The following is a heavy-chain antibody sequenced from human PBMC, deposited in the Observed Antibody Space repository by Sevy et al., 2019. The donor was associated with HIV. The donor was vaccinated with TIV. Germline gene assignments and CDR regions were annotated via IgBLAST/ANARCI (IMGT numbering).Heavy chain of an antibody. CDR3: AKDLTERYSTSSGDFDY. CDR2: TRYDGSTK. J-gene: IGHJ4*02. Sequence: GGSLRLSCAASGFTFNVYGMHWVRQAPGKGLQWVAFTRYDGSTKYYADSVKGRFTISRDNSKNTLYRQMNSLGVEDTAMYYCAKDLTERYSTSSGDFDYWGQGSLVTVSS. D-gene: IGHD6-6*01. V-gene: IGHV3-30*02. CDR1: GFTFNVYG.